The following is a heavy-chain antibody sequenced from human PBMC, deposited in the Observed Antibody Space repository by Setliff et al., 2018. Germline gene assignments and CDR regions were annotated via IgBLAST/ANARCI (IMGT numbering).Heavy chain of an antibody. V-gene: IGHV1-69*04. CDR1: GGTFSSYT. CDR2: IIPILGIA. J-gene: IGHJ5*02. D-gene: IGHD3-10*01. CDR3: ARDISLGKAAVWFGELKGWFDP. Sequence: SVKVSCKASGGTFSSYTISWVRRAPGQGLEWMGRIIPILGIANYAQKFQGRVTITADKSTSTAYMELSSLRSEDTAVYYCARDISLGKAAVWFGELKGWFDPWGQGTLVTSPQ.